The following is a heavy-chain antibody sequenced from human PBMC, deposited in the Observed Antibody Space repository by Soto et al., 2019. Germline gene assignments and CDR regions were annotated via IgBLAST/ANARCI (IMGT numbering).Heavy chain of an antibody. CDR1: GYTFTSYA. Sequence: ASVKVSCKASGYTFTSYAMHWVRQATGQGLEWMGWMNPNSGNTGYAQKFQGRVTMTRNTSISTAYMELSSLRSEDTAVYYCARGLGYDILTGSNMDVWGKGTTVTVSS. CDR2: MNPNSGNT. CDR3: ARGLGYDILTGSNMDV. V-gene: IGHV1-8*02. J-gene: IGHJ6*03. D-gene: IGHD3-9*01.